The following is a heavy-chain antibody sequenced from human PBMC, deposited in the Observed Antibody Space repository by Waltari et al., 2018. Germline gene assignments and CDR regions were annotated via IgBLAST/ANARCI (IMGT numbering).Heavy chain of an antibody. CDR3: AREGLGLGYYYYMDV. V-gene: IGHV4-4*07. Sequence: QVQLQESGPGLVKPSETLSLTCTVSGGSISSYYWSWIRQPAGKGPEWIGRIYTSGSTNYNPSLKSRVTMSVDTSKNQFSLKLSSVTAADTAVYYCAREGLGLGYYYYMDVWGKGTTVTISS. CDR2: IYTSGST. CDR1: GGSISSYY. D-gene: IGHD3-16*01. J-gene: IGHJ6*03.